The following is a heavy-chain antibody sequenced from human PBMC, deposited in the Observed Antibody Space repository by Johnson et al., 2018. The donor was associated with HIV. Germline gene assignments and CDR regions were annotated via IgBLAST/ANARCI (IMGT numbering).Heavy chain of an antibody. Sequence: QVQLVESGGGLVQPGGSLRLSCAASVFTFSSYWMHWVRQAPGKGLEWVAFIRNDGSNKNYGDSVKGRFTISRDNSKNTLYLQMKSLRAEDTAGYYCAKGRRAYYEDAFDIWGQGTMVTVSS. D-gene: IGHD3-22*01. CDR2: IRNDGSNK. CDR1: VFTFSSYW. V-gene: IGHV3-30*02. J-gene: IGHJ3*02. CDR3: AKGRRAYYEDAFDI.